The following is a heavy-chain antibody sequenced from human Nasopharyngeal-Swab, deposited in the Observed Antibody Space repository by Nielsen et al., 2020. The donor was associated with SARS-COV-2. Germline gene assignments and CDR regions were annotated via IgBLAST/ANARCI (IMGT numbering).Heavy chain of an antibody. V-gene: IGHV3-74*01. CDR2: IDNDGAIT. Sequence: GESLKISCAASGFSLRTYWMHWVRQSPGKGLLWVSRIDNDGAITNYADSVKGRFTISRDNAQNSLHLQMTSLGAEDTAVYYCARDRGYCANGGCYTVLDFWGQGTLVTVSS. J-gene: IGHJ4*02. D-gene: IGHD2-8*01. CDR3: ARDRGYCANGGCYTVLDF. CDR1: GFSLRTYW.